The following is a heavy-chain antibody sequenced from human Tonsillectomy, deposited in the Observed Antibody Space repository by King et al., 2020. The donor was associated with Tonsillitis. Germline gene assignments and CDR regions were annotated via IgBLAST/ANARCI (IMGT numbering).Heavy chain of an antibody. CDR1: GFTFDDYA. V-gene: IGHV3-20*04. Sequence: QLVQSGGGVVRPGGSLRLSCAASGFTFDDYAISWGRQAPWKGLEWVAGCNWNGGSTGYADSVKGRFTISRDNAKNSLYLQMNSLRAEDTAFYYCARHPGYFSLWGRGTLVTVSS. CDR2: CNWNGGST. CDR3: ARHPGYFSL. J-gene: IGHJ2*01.